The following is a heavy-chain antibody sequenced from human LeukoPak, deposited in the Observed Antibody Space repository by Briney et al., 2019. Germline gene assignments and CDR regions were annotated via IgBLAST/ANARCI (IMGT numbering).Heavy chain of an antibody. V-gene: IGHV3-7*04. CDR2: IKQDGSEK. CDR3: ARGLLAAAGIDY. CDR1: GFTFSTYW. D-gene: IGHD6-13*01. Sequence: GGSLRLSCAASGFTFSTYWMSWVRQAPGKGLEWVANIKQDGSEKNCVDSVKGRFTISRDNAKYSLYLQMNSLRAEDTAVYYCARGLLAAAGIDYWGQGALVTVSS. J-gene: IGHJ4*02.